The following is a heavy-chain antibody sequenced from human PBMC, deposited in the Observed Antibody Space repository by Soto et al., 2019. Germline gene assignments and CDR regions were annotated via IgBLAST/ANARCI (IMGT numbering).Heavy chain of an antibody. J-gene: IGHJ6*02. CDR2: INVYNGNT. Sequence: ASVKVSCKASGYTFTSNSIGWVRQAPGQGLEWMGWINVYNGNTKYAQQLQGRVTLTTDTSTSTAYMELSSLRSEDTAVYYCARSIAAAGSLDVWGQGTTVTVSS. CDR3: ARSIAAAGSLDV. D-gene: IGHD6-13*01. V-gene: IGHV1-18*04. CDR1: GYTFTSNS.